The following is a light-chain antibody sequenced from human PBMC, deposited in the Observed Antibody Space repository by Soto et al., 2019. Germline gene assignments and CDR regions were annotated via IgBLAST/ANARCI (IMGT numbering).Light chain of an antibody. CDR2: EGI. Sequence: QSVLTQPASVSGSPGQSITISCSGTSSNIGGYNVVSWYQQHPGKAPKVIVYEGIKRPSGVSSRFSGSKSGNTASLTISGLQAEDEADYYCGSYTGSIYVFGTGTKVTVL. J-gene: IGLJ1*01. CDR3: GSYTGSIYV. CDR1: SSNIGGYNV. V-gene: IGLV2-14*02.